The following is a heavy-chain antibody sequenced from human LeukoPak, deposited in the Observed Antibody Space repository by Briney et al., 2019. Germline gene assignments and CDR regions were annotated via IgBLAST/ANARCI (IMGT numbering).Heavy chain of an antibody. Sequence: ASVKVSCKASGYTFTSYDINWVRQAAGQGLEWMGWMNPNSGNTGYAQKFQGRVTMTRNTSISTAHMELSSLRSEDTAVYYCARGRYDFWSGYYSNGWFDPWGQGTLVTVSS. V-gene: IGHV1-8*01. CDR1: GYTFTSYD. CDR2: MNPNSGNT. D-gene: IGHD3-3*01. J-gene: IGHJ5*02. CDR3: ARGRYDFWSGYYSNGWFDP.